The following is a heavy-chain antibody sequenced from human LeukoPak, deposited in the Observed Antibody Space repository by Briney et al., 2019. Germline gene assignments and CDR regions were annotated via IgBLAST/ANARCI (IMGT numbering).Heavy chain of an antibody. CDR2: IYSTGST. CDR1: GGSISSYY. V-gene: IGHV4-4*07. J-gene: IGHJ4*02. Sequence: KPSETLSLTCSVSGGSISSYYWSWIRQPAGKGLEWIGRIYSTGSTNYNPSLKSRVTMSVDTSKNQFSLRLWSVTAADTAVYYCARQIASAGTAGFDFWGQGALVTVSS. CDR3: ARQIASAGTAGFDF. D-gene: IGHD6-13*01.